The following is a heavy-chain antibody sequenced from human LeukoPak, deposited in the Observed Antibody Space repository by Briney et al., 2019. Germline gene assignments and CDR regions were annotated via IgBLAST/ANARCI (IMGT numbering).Heavy chain of an antibody. J-gene: IGHJ3*02. Sequence: ASVKVSCKASGGTFSSYAISWVRQAPGQGLEWMGGIIPIFGTANYAQKFQGRVTITADKSTSTAYMELSSLRSEDTAVYYCARDPSYSSGSNDAFDIWGQGTMATVSS. D-gene: IGHD6-19*01. CDR2: IIPIFGTA. CDR1: GGTFSSYA. CDR3: ARDPSYSSGSNDAFDI. V-gene: IGHV1-69*06.